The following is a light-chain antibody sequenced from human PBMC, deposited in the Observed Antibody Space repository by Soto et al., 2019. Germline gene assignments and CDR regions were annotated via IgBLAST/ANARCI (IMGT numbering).Light chain of an antibody. V-gene: IGKV3-15*01. CDR2: GAS. J-gene: IGKJ2*01. CDR3: QQYNNWTSYT. Sequence: EIVMTQSPATLSVSPGERATLSCRASQSVSSNLAWYQQKPGQAPRLLIYGASTRATGIPARFSGSGSGTDFTLTISSPQSEDFAVYYCQQYNNWTSYTFGQGTKLEIK. CDR1: QSVSSN.